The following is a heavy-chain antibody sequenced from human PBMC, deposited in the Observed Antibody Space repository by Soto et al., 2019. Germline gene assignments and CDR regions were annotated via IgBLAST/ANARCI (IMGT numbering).Heavy chain of an antibody. Sequence: GESLKISCKGSGYRFTDYWIGWVRQMPGKGLEWMGIIYPGDSDTKYSPSFQGQVTISVDKSISTAYLQWSSLKASDSAIYYCARHSYGDYYYYHMDVWGKGTAVTVSS. CDR2: IYPGDSDT. V-gene: IGHV5-51*01. J-gene: IGHJ6*03. D-gene: IGHD4-17*01. CDR1: GYRFTDYW. CDR3: ARHSYGDYYYYHMDV.